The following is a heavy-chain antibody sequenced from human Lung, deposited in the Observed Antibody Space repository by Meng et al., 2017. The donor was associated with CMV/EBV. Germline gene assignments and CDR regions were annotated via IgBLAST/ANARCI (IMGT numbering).Heavy chain of an antibody. D-gene: IGHD3-3*01. CDR3: ARIYVFWSGFKVSAFDI. J-gene: IGHJ3*02. CDR2: INWNGGST. Sequence: SXAASGFTFDDYGKSWVRQAPGKGPEWVSGINWNGGSTGYADSVKGRFTISRDNAKNSLYLQMNSLRSEDTALYYCARIYVFWSGFKVSAFDIWXQGTXVTVSS. CDR1: GFTFDDYG. V-gene: IGHV3-20*04.